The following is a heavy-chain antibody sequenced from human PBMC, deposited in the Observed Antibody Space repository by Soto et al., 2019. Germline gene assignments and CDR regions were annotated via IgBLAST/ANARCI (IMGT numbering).Heavy chain of an antibody. D-gene: IGHD3-16*02. V-gene: IGHV1-46*01. CDR2: IDPSGGVT. CDR1: GYTFTKFH. Sequence: ASVKVSCKASGYTFTKFHIHWVRQAPGQGLEWMGMIDPSGGVTRDAQRFQGRITMTSDTSTSSVYMELRGLTSEDTAVYYCAKRDVIGIYLSEISFLIDYWGQGTLVTVSS. J-gene: IGHJ4*02. CDR3: AKRDVIGIYLSEISFLIDY.